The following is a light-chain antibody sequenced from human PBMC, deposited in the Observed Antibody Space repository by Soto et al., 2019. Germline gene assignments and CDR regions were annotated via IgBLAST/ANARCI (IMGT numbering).Light chain of an antibody. CDR3: QQYKNWPLIT. Sequence: EIVMTQSPATLSVSPGERVTLSCRASQSASSHIAWYQQKPGQAPRLLIYGASTRAAGVPARFSGGGSGTEFTLTINSLQSDDFTFYYCQQYKNWPLITFGQGTRLDIK. CDR1: QSASSH. V-gene: IGKV3-15*01. CDR2: GAS. J-gene: IGKJ5*01.